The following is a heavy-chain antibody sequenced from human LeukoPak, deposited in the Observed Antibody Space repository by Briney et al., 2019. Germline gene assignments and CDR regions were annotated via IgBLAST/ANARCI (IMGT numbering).Heavy chain of an antibody. D-gene: IGHD3-22*01. Sequence: PGGSLRLSCVASGLNLDYYGMIWVRQAPGKGLEWVAAINWNGGLIDYADSVKGRFTISRDNAKNSLYLQMDSLRAEDTAVYYCAKDFSRFYYDSSGDYWGQGTLVTVSS. J-gene: IGHJ4*02. CDR3: AKDFSRFYYDSSGDY. V-gene: IGHV3-20*04. CDR2: INWNGGLI. CDR1: GLNLDYYG.